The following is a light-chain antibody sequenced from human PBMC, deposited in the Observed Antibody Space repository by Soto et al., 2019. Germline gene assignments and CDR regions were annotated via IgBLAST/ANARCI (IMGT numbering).Light chain of an antibody. J-gene: IGKJ3*01. CDR1: QGMNNY. V-gene: IGKV1-27*01. CDR3: QKRNGAPPVT. CDR2: AAS. Sequence: DIQMTQSPSSLSASVGDRVTITCRASQGMNNYLAWYQQKPGKAPKLLIYAASTLQSGVSSRFSGRGSGTDFTITISSLQPEDVAAHYCQKRNGAPPVTFGPGTKV.